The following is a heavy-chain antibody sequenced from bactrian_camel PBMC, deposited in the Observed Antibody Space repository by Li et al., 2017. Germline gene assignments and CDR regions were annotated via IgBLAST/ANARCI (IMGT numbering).Heavy chain of an antibody. CDR3: AADSRGDGNWLLMTQSFDS. CDR1: GFTYRNYC. D-gene: IGHD7*01. J-gene: IGHJ6*01. CDR2: LYTGGGST. Sequence: QLVESGGGSVQVGGSLRLSCATSGFTYRNYCLGWFRQSPGREREVVAALYTGGGSTYYADSVKGRFTISQDDTENTLYLRMKNLQPEDTAMYYCAADSRGDGNWLLMTQSFDSWGQGTQVTVS. V-gene: IGHV3S28*01.